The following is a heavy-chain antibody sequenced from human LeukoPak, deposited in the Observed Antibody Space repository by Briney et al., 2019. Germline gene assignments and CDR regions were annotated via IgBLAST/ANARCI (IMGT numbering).Heavy chain of an antibody. Sequence: PGGSLRLSCAASGFTFSSYAMSWVREAPGKGLEWVSSISGSGGSTYYADSVKGRFTISRDNTKNTLYPHRDSLRAEDTAVYYCGKVQNYYDSSGYRYYIDYWGQGTLVTVSS. CDR2: ISGSGGST. J-gene: IGHJ4*02. V-gene: IGHV3-23*01. CDR3: GKVQNYYDSSGYRYYIDY. D-gene: IGHD3-22*01. CDR1: GFTFSSYA.